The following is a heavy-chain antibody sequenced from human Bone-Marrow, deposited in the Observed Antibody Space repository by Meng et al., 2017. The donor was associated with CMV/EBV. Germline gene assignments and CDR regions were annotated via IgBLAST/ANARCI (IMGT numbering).Heavy chain of an antibody. Sequence: GESLKISCAASGFTFSSYWMHWVRQAPGKGLEWVSSITSSSSYIYYAHSVKGRFTISRDNAKNSLSLQMNSLRAEDTAVYYCARDLFRWWGQGTLVTVSS. CDR2: ITSSSSYI. V-gene: IGHV3-21*01. CDR3: ARDLFRW. CDR1: GFTFSSYW. D-gene: IGHD2-21*01. J-gene: IGHJ4*02.